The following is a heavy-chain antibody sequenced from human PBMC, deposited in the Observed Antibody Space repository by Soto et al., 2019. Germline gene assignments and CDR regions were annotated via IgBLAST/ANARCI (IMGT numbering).Heavy chain of an antibody. CDR3: ARVGEVRYFDY. CDR2: ISYDGDNK. V-gene: IGHV3-30-3*01. CDR1: GFTFSTYA. J-gene: IGHJ4*02. D-gene: IGHD1-26*01. Sequence: QVQLVQSGGGVVQPGRSLRLSCAASGFTFSTYAMHWVRQAPGKGLEWVSVISYDGDNKYYADSVKGRFTISRDNSKNTLYLQMISLRAEDTALYYCARVGEVRYFDYWGQGTLVTVSS.